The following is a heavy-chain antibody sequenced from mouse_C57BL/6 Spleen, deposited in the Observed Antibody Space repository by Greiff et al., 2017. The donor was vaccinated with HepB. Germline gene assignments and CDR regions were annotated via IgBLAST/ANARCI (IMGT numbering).Heavy chain of an antibody. D-gene: IGHD3-2*02. V-gene: IGHV1-80*01. CDR2: IYPGDGDT. CDR3: ARDSSGYSAWFAY. CDR1: GYAFSSYW. Sequence: VKVVESGAELVKPGASVKISCKASGYAFSSYWMNWVKQRPGKGLEWIGQIYPGDGDTNYNGKFKGKATLTADKSSSTAYMQLSSLTSEDSAVYFCARDSSGYSAWFAYWGQGTLVTVSA. J-gene: IGHJ3*01.